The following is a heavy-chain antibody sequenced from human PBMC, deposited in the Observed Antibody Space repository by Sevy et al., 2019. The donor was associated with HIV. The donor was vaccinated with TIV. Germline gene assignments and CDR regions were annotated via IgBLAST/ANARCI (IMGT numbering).Heavy chain of an antibody. CDR2: IYWDDDK. Sequence: SGPTLVKPTQTLTLTCTFSGFSLSTSGVGVGWIRQPPGKALEWLALIYWDDDKRYSPSLKSRLTITKDTSKNQVVLTMTNMDPVDTATYYRAHRQSSYDRTMTFDYWGQGTLVTVSS. D-gene: IGHD5-18*01. CDR3: AHRQSSYDRTMTFDY. J-gene: IGHJ4*02. CDR1: GFSLSTSGVG. V-gene: IGHV2-5*02.